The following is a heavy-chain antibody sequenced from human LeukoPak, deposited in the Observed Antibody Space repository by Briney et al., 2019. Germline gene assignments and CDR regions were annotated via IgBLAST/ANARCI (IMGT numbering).Heavy chain of an antibody. CDR3: AKGTGLYNYDSSGPG. CDR2: ISWNSGSI. V-gene: IGHV3-9*01. J-gene: IGHJ4*02. CDR1: GFTFDDYA. D-gene: IGHD3-22*01. Sequence: PGRSLRLSCAASGFTFDDYAMPWVRQAPGKGLEWVSGISWNSGSIGYADSVKGRFTISRDNAKNSLYLQMNSLRAEDTALYYCAKGTGLYNYDSSGPGWGQGTLVTVSS.